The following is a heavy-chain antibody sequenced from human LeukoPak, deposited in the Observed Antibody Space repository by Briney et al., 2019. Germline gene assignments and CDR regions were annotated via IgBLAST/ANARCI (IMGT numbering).Heavy chain of an antibody. CDR1: GGSIHSY. CDR3: ARDRDGYKLDDAFDI. CDR2: IYYSGST. D-gene: IGHD5-24*01. V-gene: IGHV4-4*07. Sequence: PSETLSLTCTVSGGSIHSYWSWIRQPAGKGLEWIGSIYYSGSTYYNPSLKSRVTISVDTSKNQFSLKLSSVTAADTAVYYCARDRDGYKLDDAFDIWGQGTMVTVSS. J-gene: IGHJ3*02.